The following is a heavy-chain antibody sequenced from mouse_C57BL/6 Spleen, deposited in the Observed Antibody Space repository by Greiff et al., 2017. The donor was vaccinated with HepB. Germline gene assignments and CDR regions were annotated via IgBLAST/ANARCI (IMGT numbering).Heavy chain of an antibody. CDR2: INPNNGGT. J-gene: IGHJ2*01. D-gene: IGHD1-1*01. CDR3: AKGRPLTAVASFDY. CDR1: GYTFTDYY. Sequence: EVQLQQSGPELVKPGASVKISCKASGYTFTDYYMNWVKQSHGKSLEWIGDINPNNGGTSYNQKFKGKATLTVDKSSSTAYMELRSLTSEDSAVYYCAKGRPLTAVASFDYWGQGTTLTVSS. V-gene: IGHV1-26*01.